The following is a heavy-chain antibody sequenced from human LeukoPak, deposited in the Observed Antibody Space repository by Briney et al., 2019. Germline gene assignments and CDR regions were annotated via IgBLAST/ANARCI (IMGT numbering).Heavy chain of an antibody. CDR1: GFTFGSYS. CDR2: ISASGGT. V-gene: IGHV3-23*01. CDR3: AKSSGYSSTWYDY. Sequence: GGSQRLSCAASGFTFGSYSMSWARQAPGKGLEWVSAISASGGTYYADSVKGRFTISRDNSKNTLYLQMNSLRAEDTAIYYCAKSSGYSSTWYDYWGPGTLVTVSS. J-gene: IGHJ4*02. D-gene: IGHD6-13*01.